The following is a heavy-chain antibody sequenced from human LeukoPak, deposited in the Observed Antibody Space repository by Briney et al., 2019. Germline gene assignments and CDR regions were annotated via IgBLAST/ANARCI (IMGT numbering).Heavy chain of an antibody. CDR3: ARRGSGSRGDFDY. Sequence: PSETLSLTCTVSGGSISASSYYWGWIRQPPGKGLEWIATIYYSGTTYYNPSLKSRVTISVDTSKNQFSLNLSSVTAADPAVYYCARRGSGSRGDFDYGGQGTLVPVS. J-gene: IGHJ4*02. CDR2: IYYSGTT. D-gene: IGHD2-15*01. CDR1: GGSISASSYY. V-gene: IGHV4-39*01.